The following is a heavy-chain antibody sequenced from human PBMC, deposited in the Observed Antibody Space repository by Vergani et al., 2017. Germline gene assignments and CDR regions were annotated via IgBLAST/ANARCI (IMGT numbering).Heavy chain of an antibody. V-gene: IGHV5-51*01. CDR3: ARDGGAVVPAAMGLYAFDI. D-gene: IGHD2-2*01. J-gene: IGHJ3*02. CDR2: IYPGDSDT. Sequence: EVQLVQSGAEVKKPGESLKISCKGSGYSFTSYWIGWVRQMPGKGLEWMGIIYPGDSDTRYSPSFQGQVTISADKSISTAYLQWSSLKASDTAMYYCARDGGAVVPAAMGLYAFDIWGQGTMVTVSS. CDR1: GYSFTSYW.